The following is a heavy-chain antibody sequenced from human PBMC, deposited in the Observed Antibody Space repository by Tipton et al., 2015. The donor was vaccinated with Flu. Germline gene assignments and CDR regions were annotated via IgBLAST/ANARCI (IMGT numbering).Heavy chain of an antibody. Sequence: SLRLSCVASGFTVSSNYVRWVRQAPGKGLEWISVIYSGGSTYYADSVKGRFTISRDNSKNTLYLQMNSLKVEDTAVYYCARDPTLLGHACDIWGQGTVVTVSS. CDR3: ARDPTLLGHACDI. CDR2: IYSGGST. V-gene: IGHV3-66*01. CDR1: GFTVSSNY. D-gene: IGHD3-16*01. J-gene: IGHJ3*02.